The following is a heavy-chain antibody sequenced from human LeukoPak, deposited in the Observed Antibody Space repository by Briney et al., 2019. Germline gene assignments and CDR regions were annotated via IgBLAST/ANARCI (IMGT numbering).Heavy chain of an antibody. D-gene: IGHD3-10*01. CDR2: IHTSGTT. J-gene: IGHJ4*02. V-gene: IGHV4-4*07. CDR3: ARTGLRGSGSYYKSIGYFDY. Sequence: PSETLSLTCTVSGDSMSTYYWSFIRQPAGKGLEWIGRIHTSGTTWYSASLKSRVTMSVDASKNQFSLRLTSVTAADTAVYYCARTGLRGSGSYYKSIGYFDYWGQGTLVTVAS. CDR1: GDSMSTYY.